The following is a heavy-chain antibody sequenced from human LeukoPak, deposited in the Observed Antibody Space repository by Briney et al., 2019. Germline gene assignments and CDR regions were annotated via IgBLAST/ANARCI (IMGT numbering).Heavy chain of an antibody. J-gene: IGHJ4*02. Sequence: GGSLRLSCAASGFTFSSYAMHWVRQAPGKGLEWVAVISYDGSNKYYADSVKGRFTISRDNSKNTLYLQMNSLRAEDTAVYYCAKGGDIAAAGTFRVPFAGWGQGTLVTVSS. D-gene: IGHD6-13*01. V-gene: IGHV3-30-3*01. CDR1: GFTFSSYA. CDR3: AKGGDIAAAGTFRVPFAG. CDR2: ISYDGSNK.